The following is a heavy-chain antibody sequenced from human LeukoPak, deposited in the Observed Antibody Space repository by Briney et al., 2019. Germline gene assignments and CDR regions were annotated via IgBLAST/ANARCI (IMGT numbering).Heavy chain of an antibody. Sequence: PGGSLRLSCAASGFTFDDYAMHWVRQAPGKGLEWVSGISWNSGSIGYADSVKGRFTISRDNAKNTLYLQMNSLRAEDTAVYYCARDAYYYDSSGYVDYWGQGTLVTVSS. J-gene: IGHJ4*02. CDR3: ARDAYYYDSSGYVDY. CDR2: ISWNSGSI. D-gene: IGHD3-22*01. V-gene: IGHV3-9*01. CDR1: GFTFDDYA.